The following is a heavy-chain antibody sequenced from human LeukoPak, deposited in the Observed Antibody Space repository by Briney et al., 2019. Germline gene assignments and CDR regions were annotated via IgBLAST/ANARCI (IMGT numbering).Heavy chain of an antibody. CDR3: ARSLPPTGYNRVDY. V-gene: IGHV1-2*02. Sequence: ASVKVSCKASGYTFTGYYMHWVRQAPGQGLEWMGWINPNSGATNYAQKFQGRVTMTRDTSINTAYMELSTLRSDDTAVYYCARSLPPTGYNRVDYWGQGTLVTVSS. CDR1: GYTFTGYY. J-gene: IGHJ4*02. CDR2: INPNSGAT. D-gene: IGHD3-9*01.